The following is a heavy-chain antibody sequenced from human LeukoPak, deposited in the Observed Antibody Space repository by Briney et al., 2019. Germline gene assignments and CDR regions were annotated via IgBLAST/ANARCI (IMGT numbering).Heavy chain of an antibody. J-gene: IGHJ4*02. V-gene: IGHV1-69*05. D-gene: IGHD1-26*01. CDR2: IIPIFGTA. Sequence: ASVKVSCKASGGTFSSYAISWVRQAPGQGLEWMGGIIPIFGTANYAQKLQGRVTITTDESTSTAYMELSSLRSEDTAVYYCARDNTNGLATRGFDYWGQGTLVTVSS. CDR3: ARDNTNGLATRGFDY. CDR1: GGTFSSYA.